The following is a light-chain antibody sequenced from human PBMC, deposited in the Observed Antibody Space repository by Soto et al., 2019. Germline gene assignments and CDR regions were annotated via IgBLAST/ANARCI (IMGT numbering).Light chain of an antibody. J-gene: IGKJ1*01. Sequence: EIVLTQSPVTLSLSPGERATLSCRASQSVSSSYLAWYQQKPGQAPRLLIYGASTRASGIPDRFSGSGSGTDFTLIVSRLEPEDFAVYFCEQYGSTPPTFGQGTKVDIK. V-gene: IGKV3-20*01. CDR3: EQYGSTPPT. CDR1: QSVSSSY. CDR2: GAS.